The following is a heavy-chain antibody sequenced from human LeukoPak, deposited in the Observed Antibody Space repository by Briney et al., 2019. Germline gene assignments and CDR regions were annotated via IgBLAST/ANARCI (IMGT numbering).Heavy chain of an antibody. CDR3: ARDLGTTVTTFSYFDY. CDR2: ISASSSYT. V-gene: IGHV3-21*01. J-gene: IGHJ4*02. CDR1: GFTFSTYA. D-gene: IGHD4-17*01. Sequence: GGSLRLSCAASGFTFSTYAMSWVRQAPGKGLEWVSSISASSSYTYYADSVKGRFTISRGNAKNSLYLQMNSLRVQDTAVYYCARDLGTTVTTFSYFDYWGQGTLVTVSS.